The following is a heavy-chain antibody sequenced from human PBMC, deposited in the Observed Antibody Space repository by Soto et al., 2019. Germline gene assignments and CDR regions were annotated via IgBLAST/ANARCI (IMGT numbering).Heavy chain of an antibody. CDR2: IKPDGSEK. J-gene: IGHJ4*02. D-gene: IGHD6-13*01. V-gene: IGHV3-7*05. CDR3: ARRGIAAAGDSY. Sequence: EVQLVESGGGLVQPGGSLRLSCAVSGFTFNSYSMTWVRQAPGQGLEWVANIKPDGSEKHYMDSVKGRFTISRDNAKNSLYLQMNSLRAEDTAVYYCARRGIAAAGDSYWGQGTLVTVSS. CDR1: GFTFNSYS.